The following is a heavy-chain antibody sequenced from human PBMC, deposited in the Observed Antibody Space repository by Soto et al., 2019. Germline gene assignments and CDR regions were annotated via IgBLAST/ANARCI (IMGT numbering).Heavy chain of an antibody. CDR1: GFTFSSYV. Sequence: GGSLRLSCAASGFTFSSYVMSWVRQAQGKGLEWVSAISGSGGSTYYADSVKGRFTISRDNSKNTLYLQMNSLRAEDTAVYYCAKNMGSSGYYPHDYWGQGTLVTVSS. CDR3: AKNMGSSGYYPHDY. D-gene: IGHD3-22*01. J-gene: IGHJ4*02. V-gene: IGHV3-23*01. CDR2: ISGSGGST.